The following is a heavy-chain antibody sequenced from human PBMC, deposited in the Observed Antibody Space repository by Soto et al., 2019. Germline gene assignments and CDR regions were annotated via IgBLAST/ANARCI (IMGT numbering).Heavy chain of an antibody. CDR1: GFTFGGYA. V-gene: IGHV3-49*04. J-gene: IGHJ3*01. Sequence: GGSLRLSCTAAGFTFGGYAMSWVRQAPGKGLEWVGYIRSKASGGTSEYAASVKGRFTFSRDDSKSTAYLQMNSLKIEDTAIYYCTRDQPITPWGQGTMVTVSS. CDR3: TRDQPITP. CDR2: IRSKASGGTS. D-gene: IGHD3-10*01.